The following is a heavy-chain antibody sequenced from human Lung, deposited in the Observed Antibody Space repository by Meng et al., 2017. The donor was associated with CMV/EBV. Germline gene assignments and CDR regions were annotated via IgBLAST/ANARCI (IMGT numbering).Heavy chain of an antibody. CDR1: GFTFSSYG. D-gene: IGHD6-13*01. J-gene: IGHJ4*02. Sequence: GGSLRLXCAASGFTFSSYGMHWVRQAPGKGLEWVAFIRYDGSNKYYADSVKGRFTISRDNSKNTLYLQMNSLRAEDTTVYYCAKGKTAIAAAGPLDYWGQGTXV. V-gene: IGHV3-30*02. CDR2: IRYDGSNK. CDR3: AKGKTAIAAAGPLDY.